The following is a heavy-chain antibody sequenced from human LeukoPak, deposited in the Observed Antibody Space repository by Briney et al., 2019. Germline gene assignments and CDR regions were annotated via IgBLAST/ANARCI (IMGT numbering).Heavy chain of an antibody. CDR1: GGTFSNYP. CDR3: ATHTGGYNYWWFDI. D-gene: IGHD5-24*01. J-gene: IGHJ5*02. V-gene: IGHV1-69*13. Sequence: SVKVSCKASGGTFSNYPIIWVRQAPGRGLEWLGGIIPIYGTANYALMFQGRITLTAHESTATAYMELRSLTSDDTAIYFCATHTGGYNYWWFDIWGQGTLVSVSS. CDR2: IIPIYGTA.